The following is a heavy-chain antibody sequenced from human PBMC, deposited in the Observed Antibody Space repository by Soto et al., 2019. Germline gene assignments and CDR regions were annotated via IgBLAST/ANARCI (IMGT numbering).Heavy chain of an antibody. V-gene: IGHV2-26*01. CDR3: ARTAEWDRTSAPQH. CDR2: IFSNDEK. CDR1: GFSLSNARMG. D-gene: IGHD6-13*01. Sequence: QVTLKESGPVLVKPTETLTLTCTVSGFSLSNARMGVSWIRQPPGKALEWLEHIFSNDEKSYSTSLKSRLTISKDTSKSQVVLTMTNMDPVDTATYDCARTAEWDRTSAPQHWGQGTLVNVSS. J-gene: IGHJ1*01.